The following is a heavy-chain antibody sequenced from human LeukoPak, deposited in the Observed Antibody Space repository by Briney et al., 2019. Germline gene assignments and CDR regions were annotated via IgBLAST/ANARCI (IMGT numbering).Heavy chain of an antibody. CDR2: INHSGST. V-gene: IGHV4-34*01. CDR3: ARGSGGHFDY. Sequence: PGGSLRLSCAASGFTFSSYAMSWVRQAPGKGLEWIGEINHSGSTNYNPSLKSRVTISVDTSKNQFSLKLSSVTAADTAVYYCARGSGGHFDYWGQGTLVTVSS. D-gene: IGHD2-15*01. J-gene: IGHJ4*02. CDR1: GFTFSSYA.